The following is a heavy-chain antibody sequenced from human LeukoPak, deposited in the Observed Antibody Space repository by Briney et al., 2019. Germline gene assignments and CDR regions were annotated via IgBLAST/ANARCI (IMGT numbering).Heavy chain of an antibody. D-gene: IGHD6-19*01. CDR2: IQSDGNEK. J-gene: IGHJ6*02. CDR1: GFTFRDYW. V-gene: IGHV3-7*01. Sequence: GGSLRLSCGASGFTFRDYWMSWVRQAPGKGLEWVANIQSDGNEKNYIDSVQGRFTISRDNAKTSLYLQMNSLRAEDTAVYYCARDSAVATYYGVDVWGQGTTVTVSS. CDR3: ARDSAVATYYGVDV.